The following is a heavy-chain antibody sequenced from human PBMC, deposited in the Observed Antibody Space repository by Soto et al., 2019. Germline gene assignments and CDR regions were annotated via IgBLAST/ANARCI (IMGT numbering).Heavy chain of an antibody. J-gene: IGHJ6*02. CDR3: ARDGPPPDSYYYYYVMDV. Sequence: GGSLRLSCAASGFTFSSYGTHWVRQAPGKGLEWVAVIWYDGSNKYYADSVKGRFTISRDNSKNTLYLQMNSLRAEDTAVYYCARDGPPPDSYYYYYVMDVGGQGTTLTVSS. V-gene: IGHV3-33*01. D-gene: IGHD3-22*01. CDR2: IWYDGSNK. CDR1: GFTFSSYG.